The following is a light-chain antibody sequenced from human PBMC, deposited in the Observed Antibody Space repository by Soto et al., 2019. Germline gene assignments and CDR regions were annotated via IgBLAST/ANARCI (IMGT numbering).Light chain of an antibody. Sequence: AIRMTQSPSSLSASTGDRVTITCRASQGISSYLAWYQQKPGKAPKLLIYAASTLQSGVQSRFSGSGSGTDFTLTISCLQSEDFATYYCQQYYSYPITFGQGTRLEI. J-gene: IGKJ5*01. CDR1: QGISSY. V-gene: IGKV1-8*01. CDR3: QQYYSYPIT. CDR2: AAS.